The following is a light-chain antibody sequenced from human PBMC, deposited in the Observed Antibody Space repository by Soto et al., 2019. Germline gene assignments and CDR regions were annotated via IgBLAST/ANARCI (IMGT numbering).Light chain of an antibody. CDR3: TSFTNSNTWV. Sequence: QSVLTQPASVSGSPGQSITISCTGTSSDIGAYNFVSWFQHHPGKAPKLMIYEVNNRPSGVSDRFSASKSDNTASLTISGLRAEDEADYYCTSFTNSNTWVFGGGTKLTVL. CDR1: SSDIGAYNF. J-gene: IGLJ3*02. CDR2: EVN. V-gene: IGLV2-14*01.